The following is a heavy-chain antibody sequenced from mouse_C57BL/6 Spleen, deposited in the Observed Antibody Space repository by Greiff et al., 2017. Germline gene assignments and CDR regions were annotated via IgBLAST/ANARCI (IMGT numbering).Heavy chain of an antibody. CDR1: GFTFTDYY. Sequence: VQLQQSGAELVKPGASVKLSCTASGFTFTDYYMHWVKQRTEQGLEWIGRIDPEDGETKYAPKFQGKATITADTASNTAYLQLSSLTSEDTAVYYCARRGYGSSYDYAMDYWGQGTSVTVSS. CDR2: IDPEDGET. V-gene: IGHV14-2*01. J-gene: IGHJ4*01. D-gene: IGHD1-1*01. CDR3: ARRGYGSSYDYAMDY.